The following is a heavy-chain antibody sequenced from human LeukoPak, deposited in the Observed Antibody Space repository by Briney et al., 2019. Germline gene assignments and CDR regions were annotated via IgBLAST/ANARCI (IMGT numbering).Heavy chain of an antibody. J-gene: IGHJ4*02. Sequence: GGSLRLSCAASGFTFSSYSMNWVRQAPGKGLEWISSISSSSSYIYYADSVKGRFTISRDNAKNSLYLQMNSLRAEDTAVYYCARDLGGWVFDYWGQGTLVTVSS. CDR1: GFTFSSYS. CDR2: ISSSSSYI. V-gene: IGHV3-21*01. CDR3: ARDLGGWVFDY. D-gene: IGHD2-15*01.